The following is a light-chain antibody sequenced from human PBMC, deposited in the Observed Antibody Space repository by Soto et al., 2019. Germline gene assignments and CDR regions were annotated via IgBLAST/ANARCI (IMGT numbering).Light chain of an antibody. V-gene: IGKV1-5*01. Sequence: IQMTQSPSTLSASVGDRVTITCRASQSISSWLAWYQQKPGKAPKLLIYDASSLQSGVPSRFSGGVSGTEFTLTISSLQPDDFATYYCHQYGSYFPTFGQGTKVEIK. J-gene: IGKJ1*01. CDR2: DAS. CDR3: HQYGSYFPT. CDR1: QSISSW.